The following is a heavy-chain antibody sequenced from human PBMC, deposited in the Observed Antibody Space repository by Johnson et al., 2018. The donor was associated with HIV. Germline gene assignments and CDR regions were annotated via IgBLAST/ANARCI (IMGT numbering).Heavy chain of an antibody. V-gene: IGHV3-20*04. J-gene: IGHJ3*02. D-gene: IGHD1-26*01. CDR3: ARDGWEQRGETVGDGFDI. CDR2: INWHGGST. Sequence: VQLVESGGGVVRPGGSLRLSCAAFGFTFDDYAMSWVRQTPGKGLEWVSGINWHGGSTGYADSVKGRFTISRDNTKNSVYLQMNSLRVEDTAFYYCARDGWEQRGETVGDGFDIWGQGTMVTVSS. CDR1: GFTFDDYA.